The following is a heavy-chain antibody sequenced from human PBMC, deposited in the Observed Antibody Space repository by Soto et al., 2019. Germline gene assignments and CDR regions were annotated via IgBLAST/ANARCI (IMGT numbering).Heavy chain of an antibody. CDR1: GVSISSYH. J-gene: IGHJ6*02. Sequence: SETLSLTCSVSGVSISSYHWSWIRQSPGKGLEWIGYMYYSGSTNSNPSLKSRVTISVDTSKNQFSLKLSSVTAADTAVYYCARARLGYCSGGSCYSLHYYYGMDVWGQGTTVTVSS. CDR3: ARARLGYCSGGSCYSLHYYYGMDV. D-gene: IGHD2-15*01. V-gene: IGHV4-59*08. CDR2: MYYSGST.